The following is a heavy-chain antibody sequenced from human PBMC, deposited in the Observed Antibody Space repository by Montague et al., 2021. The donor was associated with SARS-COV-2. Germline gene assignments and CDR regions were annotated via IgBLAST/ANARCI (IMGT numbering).Heavy chain of an antibody. Sequence: SLRLSCAASGFTFREYSMSWVRHVPGKGLEWISIFTSVCAVTFYAASLNVRCTVSRDISRYLFYLQLNNLRGEDTATYFCARDFRYPLAVDPTHFAYWGPGTLVTVSS. CDR2: FTSVCAVT. D-gene: IGHD1-26*01. CDR1: GFTFREYS. V-gene: IGHV3-23*01. CDR3: ARDFRYPLAVDPTHFAY. J-gene: IGHJ4*02.